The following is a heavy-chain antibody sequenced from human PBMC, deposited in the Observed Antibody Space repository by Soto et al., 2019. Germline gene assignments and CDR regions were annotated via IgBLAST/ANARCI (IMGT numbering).Heavy chain of an antibody. D-gene: IGHD4-17*01. J-gene: IGHJ4*02. V-gene: IGHV1-18*01. CDR2: ISAYNGNT. Sequence: ASVKVSCKASGYTFTSYGISWVRQAPGQGLEWMGWISAYNGNTNYAQKLQGRVTMTTDTSTSTAYMELRSLRSDDTAVYYCVRDEFYGDYVLITDYWGQGTLVTVSS. CDR1: GYTFTSYG. CDR3: VRDEFYGDYVLITDY.